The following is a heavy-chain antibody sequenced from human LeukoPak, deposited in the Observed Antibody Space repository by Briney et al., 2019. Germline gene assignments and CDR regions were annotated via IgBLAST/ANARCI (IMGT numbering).Heavy chain of an antibody. Sequence: PGGSLRLSCAPWGFTFSVYDMSGTRHAPGKGLEGVSYISSSGSTIYYAAAVKGRFTISRDNAKNSLYLQMNSLRAEDTAVYYCVRDRTVSTILDYWGQGTLVTVSS. D-gene: IGHD5/OR15-5a*01. J-gene: IGHJ4*02. CDR1: GFTFSVYD. V-gene: IGHV3-11*04. CDR3: VRDRTVSTILDY. CDR2: ISSSGSTI.